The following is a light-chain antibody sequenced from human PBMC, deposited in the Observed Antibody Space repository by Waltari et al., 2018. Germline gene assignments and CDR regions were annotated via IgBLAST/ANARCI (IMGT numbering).Light chain of an antibody. CDR1: STDVGGYAS. J-gene: IGLJ3*02. V-gene: IGLV2-14*03. CDR3: FSYRRSSTWV. CDR2: DVT. Sequence: QSALTQPASASGSPGQSITISCPGTSTDVGGYASVSWYQQHPGKAPNLLIYDVTKRPSGVSNRFSGSKSANTASLTISGLQAEDEADYYCFSYRRSSTWVFGEGTKLTVL.